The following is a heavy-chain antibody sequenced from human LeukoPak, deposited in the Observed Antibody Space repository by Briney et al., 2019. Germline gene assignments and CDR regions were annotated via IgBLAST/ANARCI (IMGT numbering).Heavy chain of an antibody. CDR2: ISGSGGST. Sequence: GGSLRLSCAASRFTFNNYAMSWVRQAPGKGLEWVSVISGSGGSTYYADSVKGRFTISRDNSKNTLYLQMNSLRAEDTAVYYCAKGAQQLVYWVDYWGQGTLVTVSP. CDR3: AKGAQQLVYWVDY. D-gene: IGHD6-13*01. V-gene: IGHV3-23*01. CDR1: RFTFNNYA. J-gene: IGHJ4*02.